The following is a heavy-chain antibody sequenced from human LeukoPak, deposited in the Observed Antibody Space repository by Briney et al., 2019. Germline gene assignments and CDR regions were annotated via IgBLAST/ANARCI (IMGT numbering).Heavy chain of an antibody. D-gene: IGHD6-13*01. CDR3: AKADPIYSSSWYYFDY. CDR1: GFTFSSYA. V-gene: IGHV3-23*01. CDR2: ISGSGGST. J-gene: IGHJ4*02. Sequence: GGSLRLSCAASGFTFSSYAMSWVRQAPGKGLEWVSAISGSGGSTYYADSVKGRFTISRDNSMNTLYLQMNSLRAEDTAVYYCAKADPIYSSSWYYFDYWGQGTLVTVSS.